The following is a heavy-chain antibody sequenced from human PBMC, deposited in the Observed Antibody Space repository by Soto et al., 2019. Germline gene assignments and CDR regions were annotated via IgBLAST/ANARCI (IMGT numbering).Heavy chain of an antibody. D-gene: IGHD3-10*01. V-gene: IGHV3-23*01. Sequence: GGSLRLSCAASGFTFSSYAMSWVRQAPGKGLEWVSAISGSGGSTYYADSVKGRFTISRDNSKNTLYLQMNSLRAEDTAVYYCAKDSGYYGSGSRLFDYWGQGTLVTVSS. CDR3: AKDSGYYGSGSRLFDY. CDR2: ISGSGGST. J-gene: IGHJ4*02. CDR1: GFTFSSYA.